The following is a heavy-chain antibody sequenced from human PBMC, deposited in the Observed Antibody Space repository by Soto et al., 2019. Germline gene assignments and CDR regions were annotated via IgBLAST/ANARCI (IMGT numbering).Heavy chain of an antibody. CDR3: ARDKDRLQLGGNYYYILDV. CDR1: GATCSTSA. CDR2: IMPVFPTP. D-gene: IGHD1-1*01. V-gene: IGHV1-69*12. Sequence: QVQLVQSGAEVKKPGSSVKVSFKASGATCSTSAISWVRQAPGQGLEWVGGIMPVFPTPDYAQNFQGRVTITADESTTTAYLELTSLRADDTAVYYCARDKDRLQLGGNYYYILDVWGQGTAITVSS. J-gene: IGHJ6*02.